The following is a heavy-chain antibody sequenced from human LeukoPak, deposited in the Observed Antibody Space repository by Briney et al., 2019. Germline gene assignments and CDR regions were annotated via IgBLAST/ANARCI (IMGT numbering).Heavy chain of an antibody. D-gene: IGHD3-22*01. CDR3: AKDVSHYDSSGYYYY. CDR1: GFTFSSYG. Sequence: PGGTLRLSCAASGFTFSSYGMSWVRQAPGKGLEWVSAISGSGGSTYYADSVKGRFTISRDNSKNTLYLQMNSLRAEDTAVYYCAKDVSHYDSSGYYYYWGQGTLVTVSS. J-gene: IGHJ4*02. V-gene: IGHV3-23*01. CDR2: ISGSGGST.